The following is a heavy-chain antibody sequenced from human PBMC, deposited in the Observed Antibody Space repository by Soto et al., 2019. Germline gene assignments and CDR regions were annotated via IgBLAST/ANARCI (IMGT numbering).Heavy chain of an antibody. V-gene: IGHV3-21*01. CDR3: TRDASRDSSARGWFDP. Sequence: GVSLRLSCAASGFTFRSFTKNWVGQAPRKGLEWVSTISSNSAYIYYTDALRGRFTISRDNAKNSLHLQMNSLRAEDTAVYYCTRDASRDSSARGWFDPWGPGTLVTVSS. CDR2: ISSNSAYI. J-gene: IGHJ5*02. D-gene: IGHD6-13*01. CDR1: GFTFRSFT.